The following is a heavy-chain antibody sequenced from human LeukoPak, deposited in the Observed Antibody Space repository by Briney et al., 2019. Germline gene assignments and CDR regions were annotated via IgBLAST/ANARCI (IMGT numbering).Heavy chain of an antibody. CDR2: IYPASGGT. V-gene: IGHV1-2*02. Sequence: GASVKVSCKASGYTFTAHYLYWVRQAPGQGLEWIGWIYPASGGTNYAQKFQGRITMTRDTSITTAYMELSRLRSDDTAVYYCARVGGQYWFDPWGQGTLVTVSS. D-gene: IGHD3-16*01. CDR1: GYTFTAHY. CDR3: ARVGGQYWFDP. J-gene: IGHJ5*02.